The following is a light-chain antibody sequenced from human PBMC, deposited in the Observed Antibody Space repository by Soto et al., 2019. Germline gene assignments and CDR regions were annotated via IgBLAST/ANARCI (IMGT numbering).Light chain of an antibody. CDR3: CSYAGSYTFDV. CDR2: DVS. J-gene: IGLJ1*01. CDR1: SSDVGGYNY. V-gene: IGLV2-11*01. Sequence: QSALTQPRSVSGSPGQSVTISCTGTSSDVGGYNYVSWYQQHPGKAPKLMIYDVSKRPSGVPDRFSGSKTGNTASLTISGLQAEDEADYYGCSYAGSYTFDVFGTGTKLTVL.